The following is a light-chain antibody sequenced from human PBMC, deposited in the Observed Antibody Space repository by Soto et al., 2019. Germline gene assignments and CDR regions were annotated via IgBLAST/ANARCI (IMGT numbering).Light chain of an antibody. J-gene: IGKJ1*01. Sequence: GGRDTITCRASQSISSYLNWYQQKPGKAPKLLIYAASSLQSGVPSRFSGSGSGTDFTLTISSLQPEDFATYYCQQSYSTPRTFGQGTKVDIK. CDR1: QSISSY. CDR3: QQSYSTPRT. CDR2: AAS. V-gene: IGKV1-39*01.